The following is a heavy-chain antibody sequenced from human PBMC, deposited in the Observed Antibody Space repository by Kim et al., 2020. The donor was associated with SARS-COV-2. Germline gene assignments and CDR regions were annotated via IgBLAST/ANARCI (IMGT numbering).Heavy chain of an antibody. CDR2: IYYAGNT. CDR1: GGSISGTTYY. D-gene: IGHD6-13*01. CDR3: ARTSTTWYSAFDS. Sequence: SETLSLTGIVSGGSISGTTYYWGWIRQPPGKGLEWIGSIYYAGNTEYNPSLKSRVTISVDTSKKQFSLTVTSVTAADTAVYYCARTSTTWYSAFDSWGQG. J-gene: IGHJ4*02. V-gene: IGHV4-39*01.